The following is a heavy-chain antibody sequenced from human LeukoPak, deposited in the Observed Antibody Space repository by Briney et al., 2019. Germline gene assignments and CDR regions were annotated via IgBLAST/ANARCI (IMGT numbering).Heavy chain of an antibody. CDR3: GRAFPPLRTSSAGDL. Sequence: GGSLRLSCSASGFTFSDYDMTWFCQAPGKGLEWVSSISGLSSHIYYGDSVKGRFSISRDNAKNSLYLQMNSLGAEDTAVYYCGRAFPPLRTSSAGDLWGQGTLVTVSS. J-gene: IGHJ4*02. CDR1: GFTFSDYD. D-gene: IGHD3-16*01. V-gene: IGHV3-21*01. CDR2: ISGLSSHI.